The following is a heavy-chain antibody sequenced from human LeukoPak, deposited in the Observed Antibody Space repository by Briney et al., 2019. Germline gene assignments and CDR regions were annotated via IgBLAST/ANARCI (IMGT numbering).Heavy chain of an antibody. D-gene: IGHD2-15*01. CDR3: ARIHRYCSGGACYILDN. CDR2: VYYSGST. J-gene: IGHJ4*02. Sequence: SETLSLTCVVSGGSVSGYYWGWIRQPPGRGLEWIGYVYYSGSTNYNPSFKSRITISVDTSRNQFSLQLSSVTAADTAVYYCARIHRYCSGGACYILDNWGQGTLVAVSS. V-gene: IGHV4-59*02. CDR1: GGSVSGYY.